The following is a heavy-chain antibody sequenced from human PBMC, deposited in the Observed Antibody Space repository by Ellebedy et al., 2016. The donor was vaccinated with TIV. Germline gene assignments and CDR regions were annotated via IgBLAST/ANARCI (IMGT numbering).Heavy chain of an antibody. CDR2: ISSSSTI. Sequence: GGSLRLSXAASGFTFSSYSMNWVRQAPGKGLEWVSYISSSSTIYYADSVKGRFTISRDNAKNSLYLQMNSLRGEDTAVYYCARDRGAAADPFFDYWGQGTLVTVSS. V-gene: IGHV3-48*01. CDR1: GFTFSSYS. CDR3: ARDRGAAADPFFDY. J-gene: IGHJ4*02. D-gene: IGHD6-13*01.